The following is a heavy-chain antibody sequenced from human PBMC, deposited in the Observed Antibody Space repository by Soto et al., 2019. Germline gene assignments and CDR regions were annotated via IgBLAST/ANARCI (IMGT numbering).Heavy chain of an antibody. CDR2: ISGRDGST. CDR3: AKDLNANFWSGYYGYFDH. J-gene: IGHJ4*02. D-gene: IGHD3-3*01. CDR1: GFTFSNYA. Sequence: GGSLRLSCVGSGFTFSNYAMSWVRQAPGKGLEWVSGISGRDGSTYYADSVKGRFTISRDNSKNTLYLQMNSLRAEDTAVYYCAKDLNANFWSGYYGYFDHWGQGTLVTVSS. V-gene: IGHV3-23*01.